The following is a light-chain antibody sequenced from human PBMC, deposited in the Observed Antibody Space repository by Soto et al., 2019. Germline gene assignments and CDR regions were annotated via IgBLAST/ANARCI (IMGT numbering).Light chain of an antibody. Sequence: QSVLTQPASVSGSPGQSITISCTGTSSDVGGYNYVSWYQQHPGKAPKLMIYEVSNRPSGVSNRFSGSKSVNTASLTISGLQAEYEADYYCSSYTSSSTPYVFGTGTKLTVL. CDR1: SSDVGGYNY. J-gene: IGLJ1*01. CDR2: EVS. V-gene: IGLV2-14*01. CDR3: SSYTSSSTPYV.